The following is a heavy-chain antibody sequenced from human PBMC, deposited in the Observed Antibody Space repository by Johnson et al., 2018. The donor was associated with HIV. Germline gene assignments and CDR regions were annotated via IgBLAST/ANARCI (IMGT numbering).Heavy chain of an antibody. J-gene: IGHJ3*02. CDR2: IYSGGST. Sequence: MLLVESGGGLVQPGGSLRLSCAASGFTVSSNYMSWVRQAPGKGLEWVSVIYSGGSTYYADSVKGRFTISRDNSKNTLYLQMNSLRVEDTAVYYCAKVGRMTTVVTPGDAFDIWGQGTKVTVSS. CDR3: AKVGRMTTVVTPGDAFDI. CDR1: GFTVSSNY. V-gene: IGHV3-66*01. D-gene: IGHD4-23*01.